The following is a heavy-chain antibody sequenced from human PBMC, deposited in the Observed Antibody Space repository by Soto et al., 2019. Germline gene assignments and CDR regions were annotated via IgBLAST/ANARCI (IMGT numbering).Heavy chain of an antibody. V-gene: IGHV1-3*01. D-gene: IGHD6-13*01. CDR3: AREVIAAAGNNWFDP. J-gene: IGHJ5*02. CDR1: GYTFTSYV. CDR2: INAGNGNI. Sequence: ASVKVSCKASGYTFTSYVMHWVRQAPGQRLEWMGWINAGNGNIKYSQKFQGRVTITRDTSTSTAYMELSSLRSDDTAVYYCAREVIAAAGNNWFDPWGQGTLVTVS.